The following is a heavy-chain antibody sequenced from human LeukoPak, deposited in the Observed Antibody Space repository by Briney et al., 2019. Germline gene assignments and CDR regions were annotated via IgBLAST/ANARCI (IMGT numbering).Heavy chain of an antibody. J-gene: IGHJ4*02. CDR1: GDSVSSNSAA. V-gene: IGHV6-1*01. CDR3: ARDDRESDWLGEEDY. Sequence: SQTLSLTCAISGDSVSSNSAAWNWIRQSPPRGLEWLGRTYYRSKWYNDYAVSVKSRITVNPDTSKNQFSLQLNSVTPEDTAVYYCARDDRESDWLGEEDYWGQGTLVTVSS. D-gene: IGHD3-10*01. CDR2: TYYRSKWYN.